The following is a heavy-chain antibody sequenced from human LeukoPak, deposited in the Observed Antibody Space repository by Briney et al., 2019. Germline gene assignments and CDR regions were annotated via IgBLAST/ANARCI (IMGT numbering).Heavy chain of an antibody. J-gene: IGHJ2*01. Sequence: ASETLSLTCAVYGGSFSGYYWSWIRQPPGKGLEWIGEINHSGSTNYNPSLKSRVTISVDTSKNQFSLKLSSVTAADTAVYYCARHDLNSSIAAPQSHWYFDLWGRGTLVTVSS. CDR2: INHSGST. V-gene: IGHV4-34*01. D-gene: IGHD6-6*01. CDR1: GGSFSGYY. CDR3: ARHDLNSSIAAPQSHWYFDL.